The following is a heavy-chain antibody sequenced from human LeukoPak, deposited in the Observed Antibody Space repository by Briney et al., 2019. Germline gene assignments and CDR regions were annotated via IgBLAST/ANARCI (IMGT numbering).Heavy chain of an antibody. CDR2: IIPIFGTA. CDR1: GGTFSSYA. J-gene: IGHJ5*02. D-gene: IGHD4-11*01. Sequence: SVKVSCKASGGTFSSYAISWVRQAPGQGLEWMGGIIPIFGTANYAQKFQGRVTITADESTGTAYMELSSLRSEDRAVYYCARRLQWANWFDPWGQGTLVTVSS. CDR3: ARRLQWANWFDP. V-gene: IGHV1-69*13.